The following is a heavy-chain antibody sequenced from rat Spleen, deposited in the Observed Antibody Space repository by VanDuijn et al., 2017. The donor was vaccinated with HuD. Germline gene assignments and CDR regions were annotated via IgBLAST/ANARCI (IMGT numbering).Heavy chain of an antibody. CDR3: AVAGYGY. D-gene: IGHD1-7*01. Sequence: EVQLVETGGGLVQPGKSLKLSCVASGFTFSRYWMYWVRQAPGKGLEWVSSVSNDGVNTYYPDSVKGRFTISRDNAESIAYLQMNSLKSEDTATYYCAVAGYGYWGQGVMVTVSS. CDR2: VSNDGVNT. CDR1: GFTFSRYW. V-gene: IGHV5-58*01. J-gene: IGHJ2*01.